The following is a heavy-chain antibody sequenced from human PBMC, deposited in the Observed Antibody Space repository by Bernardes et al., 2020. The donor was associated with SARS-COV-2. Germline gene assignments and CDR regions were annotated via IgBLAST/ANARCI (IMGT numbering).Heavy chain of an antibody. D-gene: IGHD3-22*01. CDR1: GFTFSSYA. V-gene: IGHV3-23*01. Sequence: GGSLRLSCAASGFTFSSYALSWVRQAPGKGLEWVSAISGSGGSTYYADSVKVRFTISRDNSKNTLYLQMNSLRAEDTAVYYCAKVAPGITMIVGAPYYFDYWGQGTLVTVSS. CDR3: AKVAPGITMIVGAPYYFDY. J-gene: IGHJ4*02. CDR2: ISGSGGST.